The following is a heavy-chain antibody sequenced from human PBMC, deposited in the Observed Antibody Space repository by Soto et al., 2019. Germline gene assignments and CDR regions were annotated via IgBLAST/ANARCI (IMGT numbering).Heavy chain of an antibody. D-gene: IGHD1-26*01. CDR2: IIPIFGTA. CDR3: ARGGATRVDKDWFDP. Sequence: SVKVSYKASGGTFSSYAISWVRQAPGQGLEWMGGIIPIFGTANYAQKFQGRVTITADKSTSTAYMELSSLRSEDTAVYYCARGGATRVDKDWFDPWGQGTLVTVSS. J-gene: IGHJ5*02. V-gene: IGHV1-69*06. CDR1: GGTFSSYA.